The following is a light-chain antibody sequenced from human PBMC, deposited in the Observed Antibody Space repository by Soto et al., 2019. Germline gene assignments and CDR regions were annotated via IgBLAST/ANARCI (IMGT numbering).Light chain of an antibody. Sequence: EVVLTQSPGTLSLSPGERATLSCRASENVSNNYLAWYQQKPGHAPRLLIFGSSDRAAGIPDRFSGSGSGTDFTLTISRLEPEDFAVYYCQQYGSSPPYTFGQGTKLEIK. V-gene: IGKV3-20*01. CDR3: QQYGSSPPYT. CDR2: GSS. J-gene: IGKJ2*01. CDR1: ENVSNNY.